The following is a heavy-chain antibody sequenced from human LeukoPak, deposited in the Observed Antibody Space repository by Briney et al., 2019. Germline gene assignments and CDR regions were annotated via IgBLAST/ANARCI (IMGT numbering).Heavy chain of an antibody. V-gene: IGHV3-33*01. CDR2: IWYDGSNK. D-gene: IGHD3-3*01. CDR3: ARGRAHYDFWSGYYMGSDY. J-gene: IGHJ4*02. CDR1: GFTFSSYG. Sequence: GRSLRLSCAASGFTFSSYGMHWVRQAPGKGLEWVAVIWYDGSNKYYADSVKGRFTISRDNSKNTLYLQMNSLRAEDTAVYYCARGRAHYDFWSGYYMGSDYWGQGTLVTVSS.